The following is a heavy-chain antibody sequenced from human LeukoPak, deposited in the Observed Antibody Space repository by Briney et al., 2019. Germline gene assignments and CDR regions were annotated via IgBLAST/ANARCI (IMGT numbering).Heavy chain of an antibody. Sequence: GASVKVSCKASGYTFTSYGISWVRQAPGQGLGWMGWISAYNGNTNYAQKLQGRVTMTTDTSTSTAYMELRSLRSDDTAVYYCARDTHYDFWSGSPSSYYGMDVWGQGTTVTVSS. CDR3: ARDTHYDFWSGSPSSYYGMDV. J-gene: IGHJ6*02. CDR1: GYTFTSYG. CDR2: ISAYNGNT. V-gene: IGHV1-18*01. D-gene: IGHD3-3*01.